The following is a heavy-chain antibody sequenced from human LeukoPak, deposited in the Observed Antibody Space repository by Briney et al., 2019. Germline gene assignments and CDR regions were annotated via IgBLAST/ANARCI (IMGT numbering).Heavy chain of an antibody. CDR1: GGSISSGGYS. CDR3: ARAVVTQPSGSAWGYAFDI. D-gene: IGHD4-23*01. J-gene: IGHJ3*02. CDR2: IYHSGST. Sequence: SETLSLTCAVSGGSISSGGYSWSWIRQPPGKGLEWIGYIYHSGSTYYNPSLKSRVTISVDRSKNQFSLKLSSVTAADTAVYYCARAVVTQPSGSAWGYAFDIWGQGTMVTVSS. V-gene: IGHV4-30-2*01.